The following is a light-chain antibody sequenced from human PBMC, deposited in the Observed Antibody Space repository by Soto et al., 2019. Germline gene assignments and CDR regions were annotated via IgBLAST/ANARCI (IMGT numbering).Light chain of an antibody. V-gene: IGKV3-20*01. Sequence: EIVLTQSPGTLSLAPGERATLSCRARQSVSSSYLAWYQQKPGQAPRLLIYGASSRAPGIPDRFSSSGSGTDFTLTINRLQTEDFAVYYCQKYGSSPGTFGQGTQVELK. CDR2: GAS. J-gene: IGKJ1*01. CDR3: QKYGSSPGT. CDR1: QSVSSSY.